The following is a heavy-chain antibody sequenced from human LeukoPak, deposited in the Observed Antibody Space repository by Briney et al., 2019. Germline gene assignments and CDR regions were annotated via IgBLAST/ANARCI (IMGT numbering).Heavy chain of an antibody. Sequence: GASVKVSCKASGYTFTSYGISWVRQAPGQGLEWMGWISAYNGNTNYAQKLQGRVTMTTDTSTSTAYMELRSLRSDDTAVYYCARGYSGSLYYYYGMDVWGQGTTVTVSS. J-gene: IGHJ6*02. D-gene: IGHD1-26*01. CDR2: ISAYNGNT. V-gene: IGHV1-18*01. CDR3: ARGYSGSLYYYYGMDV. CDR1: GYTFTSYG.